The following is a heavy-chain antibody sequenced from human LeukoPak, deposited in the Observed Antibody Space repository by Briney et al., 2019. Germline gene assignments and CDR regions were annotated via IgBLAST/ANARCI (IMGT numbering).Heavy chain of an antibody. V-gene: IGHV1-3*01. D-gene: IGHD6-13*01. CDR1: GYTFTSYA. Sequence: RASVTVSCTASGYTFTSYAMHWVRQAPGQRLEWMGYINAGNGNTKYSQKFQGRVIITRDTSASTAYMELSSLRSEDTAVYYCAREGHDSISWYWDYWGQGTLVTVSS. CDR2: INAGNGNT. CDR3: AREGHDSISWYWDY. J-gene: IGHJ4*02.